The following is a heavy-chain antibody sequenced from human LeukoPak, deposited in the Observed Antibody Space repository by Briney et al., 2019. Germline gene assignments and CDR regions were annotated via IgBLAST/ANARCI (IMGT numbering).Heavy chain of an antibody. CDR3: ARVVQSGWSNNWFDP. D-gene: IGHD6-19*01. CDR2: IYHSGST. CDR1: GGSINSGNYY. V-gene: IGHV4-39*07. Sequence: KLSETLSLTCTVSGGSINSGNYYWAWIRQPPGKGLEWIGEIYHSGSTNYNPSLKSRVTISVDKSKNQFSLKLSSVTAADTAVYYCARVVQSGWSNNWFDPWGQGTLVTVSS. J-gene: IGHJ5*02.